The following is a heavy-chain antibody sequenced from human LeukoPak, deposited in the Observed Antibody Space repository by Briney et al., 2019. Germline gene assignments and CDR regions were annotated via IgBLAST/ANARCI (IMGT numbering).Heavy chain of an antibody. CDR1: GYSFTSYW. CDR3: ARPRYDFWSGYYRNAFDI. CDR2: IYPGDSDT. J-gene: IGHJ3*02. Sequence: GESLKISCKGSGYSFTSYWIGWVRQMPGKGLEWMGIIYPGDSDTRYSPSFQGQVTISADKSISTAYLQWSSLKASDTAMYYCARPRYDFWSGYYRNAFDIWGQGTMVTVSS. V-gene: IGHV5-51*01. D-gene: IGHD3-3*01.